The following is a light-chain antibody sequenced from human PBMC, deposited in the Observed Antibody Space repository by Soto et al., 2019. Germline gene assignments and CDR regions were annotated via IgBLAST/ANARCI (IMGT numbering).Light chain of an antibody. CDR1: SSDVGGYNY. CDR2: DVS. V-gene: IGLV2-14*01. Sequence: QSALTQPASVSGSPGQSITISCTGTSSDVGGYNYVSWYQQHPGKAPKLMIYDVSNRPSGVSNRFSGSNSGNTASLTISGLRAEDEDDYYCSSYTSSSTLIYVFGTGTKLTVL. J-gene: IGLJ1*01. CDR3: SSYTSSSTLIYV.